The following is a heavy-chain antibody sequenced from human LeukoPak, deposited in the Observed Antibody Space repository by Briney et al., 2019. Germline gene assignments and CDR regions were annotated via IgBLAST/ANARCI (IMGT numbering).Heavy chain of an antibody. J-gene: IGHJ4*02. CDR3: ARFALDSSGYYYDY. CDR2: INHSGST. V-gene: IGHV4-34*01. CDR1: GGSFSGYY. Sequence: SETLSLTCAVYGGSFSGYYWSWIRQPPGKGLEWIGEINHSGSTNYNPSLKSRVTISVDTSKNQFSLKLSSVTAADTAVYYCARFALDSSGYYYDYWGQGTLVTVSS. D-gene: IGHD3-22*01.